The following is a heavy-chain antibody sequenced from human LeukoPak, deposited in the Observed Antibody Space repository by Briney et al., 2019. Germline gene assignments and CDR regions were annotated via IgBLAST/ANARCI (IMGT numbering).Heavy chain of an antibody. D-gene: IGHD3-22*01. J-gene: IGHJ4*02. V-gene: IGHV1-24*01. Sequence: ASVKVSCKVSGYTLTELSMHWVRQAPGKGLEWMGGFDPEGGETIYAQKFQGRVTMTEDTSTDTAYMELSSLRSEDTAVYYCAAKYYYDSSGYYYAFWGQGTLVTVSS. CDR3: AAKYYYDSSGYYYAF. CDR1: GYTLTELS. CDR2: FDPEGGET.